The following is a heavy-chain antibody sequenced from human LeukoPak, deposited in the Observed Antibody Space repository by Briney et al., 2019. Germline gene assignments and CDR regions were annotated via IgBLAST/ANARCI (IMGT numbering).Heavy chain of an antibody. CDR3: ARAAEHVVTPFDY. CDR1: GYTFTGYY. D-gene: IGHD3-22*01. Sequence: ASVKVSCKASGYTFTGYYMHWGRQAPGQGLEWMGWINPNSGGTNYAQKFQGRVTMTRDTSISTAYMELSRLRSDDTAVYYCARAAEHVVTPFDYWGQGTLVTVSS. J-gene: IGHJ4*02. CDR2: INPNSGGT. V-gene: IGHV1-2*02.